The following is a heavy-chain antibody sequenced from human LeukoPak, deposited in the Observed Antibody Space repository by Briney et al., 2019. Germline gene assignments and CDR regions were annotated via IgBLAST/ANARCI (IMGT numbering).Heavy chain of an antibody. D-gene: IGHD4-17*01. CDR3: AKDYGDYVRYFQH. J-gene: IGHJ1*01. CDR1: GFTFSTYV. Sequence: GGSLRLSCAASGFTFSTYVVNWVRQAPGKGLEWVSAISGSGGNTYYADTVSGRFTISRDNSKNTLYLQMSSLRVEDTAVYYCAKDYGDYVRYFQHWGQGTLVTVSS. CDR2: ISGSGGNT. V-gene: IGHV3-23*01.